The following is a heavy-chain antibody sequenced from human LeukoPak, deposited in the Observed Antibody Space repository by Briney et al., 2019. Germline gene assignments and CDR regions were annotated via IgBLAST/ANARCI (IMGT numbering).Heavy chain of an antibody. CDR3: AELGITMIGGV. J-gene: IGHJ6*04. D-gene: IGHD3-10*02. Sequence: GGSLRLSCAASGFTFTTYSMTWVRQAPGKGLEWVSFISGSGGNTYYADSVKGRFTISRDNAKNSLYLQMNSLRAEDTAVYYCAELGITMIGGVWGKGTTVTISS. CDR1: GFTFTTYS. V-gene: IGHV3-23*01. CDR2: ISGSGGNT.